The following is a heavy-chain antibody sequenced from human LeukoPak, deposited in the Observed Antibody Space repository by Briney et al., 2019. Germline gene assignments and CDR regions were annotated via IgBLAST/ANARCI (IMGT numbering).Heavy chain of an antibody. CDR2: ISNNGNTI. J-gene: IGHJ4*02. V-gene: IGHV3-48*03. CDR3: ARGLRRGFCSSASCSVFDY. Sequence: GSLRLSCAASGFTFSNHEMNWVRQAPGKGLEWVSYISNNGNTIYYADSVKGRFSISRDNAKNSLLLQLNSLSAEDTAIYYCARGLRRGFCSSASCSVFDYWGQGTLVTVSS. D-gene: IGHD2-2*01. CDR1: GFTFSNHE.